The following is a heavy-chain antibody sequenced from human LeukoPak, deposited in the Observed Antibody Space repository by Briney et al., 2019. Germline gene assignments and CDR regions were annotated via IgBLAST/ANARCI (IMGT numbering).Heavy chain of an antibody. CDR3: ARAAEGVEHQLARRDHYCYYDMDV. V-gene: IGHV1-2*02. CDR1: GYTFTGYY. J-gene: IGHJ6*03. CDR2: INPNSGGT. Sequence: ASVKVSCKASGYTFTGYYMHWVRQAPGQGLEWMGWINPNSGGTNYAQKFQGRVTMTRDTSISTAYMELSRLRSDDTAVYYCARAAEGVEHQLARRDHYCYYDMDVWGKGTTVTVSS. D-gene: IGHD6-13*01.